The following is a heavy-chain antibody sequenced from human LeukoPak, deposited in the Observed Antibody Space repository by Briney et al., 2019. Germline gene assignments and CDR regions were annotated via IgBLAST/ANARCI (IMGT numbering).Heavy chain of an antibody. CDR2: IWYDGSNK. CDR1: GFTFSSYA. V-gene: IGHV3-33*06. Sequence: GGSLRLSCAASGFTFSSYAMHWVRQAPGKGLEWVAVIWYDGSNKYYADSVKGRFTISRDNSKNTLYLQMNSLRAEDTAVYYCAKGIVGATMPFDYWGREPWSPSPQ. CDR3: AKGIVGATMPFDY. D-gene: IGHD1-26*01. J-gene: IGHJ4*02.